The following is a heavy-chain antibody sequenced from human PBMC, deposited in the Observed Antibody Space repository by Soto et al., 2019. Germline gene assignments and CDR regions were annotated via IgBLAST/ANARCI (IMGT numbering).Heavy chain of an antibody. Sequence: QITLKESGPPLVKPTQTLTLTCTFSGFSLRARGQGVGWLRRPPGRALEWLALIYWDDNKEYTSSLKTRLTITKDTSKNQVVLTLTNMDPVDTATYFCAHYYDSSGKWGFDYWGQGTLVTVSS. J-gene: IGHJ4*02. CDR1: GFSLRARGQG. CDR3: AHYYDSSGKWGFDY. CDR2: IYWDDNK. D-gene: IGHD3-22*01. V-gene: IGHV2-5*02.